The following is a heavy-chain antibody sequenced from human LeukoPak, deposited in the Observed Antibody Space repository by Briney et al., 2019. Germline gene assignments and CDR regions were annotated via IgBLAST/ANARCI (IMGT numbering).Heavy chain of an antibody. Sequence: GRSLRLSCAASGFTFSSYAMHWVRQAPGKGLEWVAVISYDGSNKYYADSVKGRFTIPRDNSKNTLYLQMNSLRADDTGVYYCARVVEERLQLDVWGQGTTVTVSS. CDR3: ARVVEERLQLDV. D-gene: IGHD5-24*01. CDR1: GFTFSSYA. V-gene: IGHV3-30-3*01. CDR2: ISYDGSNK. J-gene: IGHJ6*02.